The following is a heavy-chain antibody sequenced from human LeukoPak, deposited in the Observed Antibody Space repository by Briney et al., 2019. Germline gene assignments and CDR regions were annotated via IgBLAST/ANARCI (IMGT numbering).Heavy chain of an antibody. Sequence: GRSLRLSCAASGFTFSTYGMHWARQAPGKGLEWVAVIWYDGSNKYYADSVKGRFTISRDNSKNTLYLQMNSLRAEDTAVYYCARAPCSGNSCYSVDYWGQGTLVTVSS. CDR1: GFTFSTYG. J-gene: IGHJ4*02. V-gene: IGHV3-33*01. CDR2: IWYDGSNK. CDR3: ARAPCSGNSCYSVDY. D-gene: IGHD2-15*01.